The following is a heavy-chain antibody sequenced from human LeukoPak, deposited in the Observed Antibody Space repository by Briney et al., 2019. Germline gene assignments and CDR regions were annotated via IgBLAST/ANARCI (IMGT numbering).Heavy chain of an antibody. V-gene: IGHV1-24*01. CDR1: GYTFTSYG. CDR3: ATVSEGVVIRDAFDI. D-gene: IGHD3-3*01. J-gene: IGHJ3*02. Sequence: ASVKVSCKASGYTFTSYGISWVRQAPGKGLEWMGGFDPEDGETIYAQKFQGRVTMTEDTSTDTAYMELSSLRSEDTAVYYCATVSEGVVIRDAFDIWGQGTMVTVSS. CDR2: FDPEDGET.